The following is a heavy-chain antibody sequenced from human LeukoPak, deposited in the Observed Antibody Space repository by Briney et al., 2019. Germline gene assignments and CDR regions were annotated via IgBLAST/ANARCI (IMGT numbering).Heavy chain of an antibody. CDR1: GFTFSNFD. J-gene: IGHJ4*02. Sequence: GGSLRLSCAASGFTFSNFDMHWVRQAPGKGLEWVAFIRYGGTNKYYAESVKGRFTISRDNSKNTLYLQMNSLRAEDTAVYYCAKDGGAYCGGDCYFDYWGQGTLVTVSS. CDR2: IRYGGTNK. D-gene: IGHD2-21*02. V-gene: IGHV3-30*02. CDR3: AKDGGAYCGGDCYFDY.